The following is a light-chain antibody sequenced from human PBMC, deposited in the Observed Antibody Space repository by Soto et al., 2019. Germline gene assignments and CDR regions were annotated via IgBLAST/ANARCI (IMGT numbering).Light chain of an antibody. CDR2: AAS. J-gene: IGKJ4*01. CDR3: QQSYSVPPLT. V-gene: IGKV1-39*01. Sequence: DIQLTQSPSSLSASVGNRVSITCRASQNIKTYLNWYQYKSGRAPKLLIFAASTLESGVPTRFSGSGSGTDFTLTIRSLQPEDFATYYCQQSYSVPPLTFGGGTKVEI. CDR1: QNIKTY.